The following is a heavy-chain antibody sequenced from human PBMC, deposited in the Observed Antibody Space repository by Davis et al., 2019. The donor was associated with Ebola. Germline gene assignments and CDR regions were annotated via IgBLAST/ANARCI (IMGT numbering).Heavy chain of an antibody. Sequence: GESLKISCAASGFTFSDSAIHWVRQASGKGLEWVGHIRSKANSHATVYTESLKGRFSISRDDSKNTAYLQMNSLKTEDTAIYFCVRHADSIDYWDQGTLVTVSS. CDR1: GFTFSDSA. D-gene: IGHD5-18*01. CDR3: VRHADSIDY. CDR2: IRSKANSHAT. J-gene: IGHJ4*02. V-gene: IGHV3-73*01.